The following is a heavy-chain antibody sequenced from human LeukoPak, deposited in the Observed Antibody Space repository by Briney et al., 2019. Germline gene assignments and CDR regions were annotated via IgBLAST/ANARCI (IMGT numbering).Heavy chain of an antibody. CDR3: VREDLGIEY. CDR1: GTIVSTNY. Sequence: GGSQRLSCVSSGTIVSTNYMHWVRQAPGKGLESVSILYMNDNTYYADSVKGRFTNSRDSSKKTLYLQMSSLRAEDTAVYYCVREDLGIEYWGQGALVTVS. J-gene: IGHJ4*02. D-gene: IGHD3/OR15-3a*01. V-gene: IGHV3-53*01. CDR2: LYMNDNT.